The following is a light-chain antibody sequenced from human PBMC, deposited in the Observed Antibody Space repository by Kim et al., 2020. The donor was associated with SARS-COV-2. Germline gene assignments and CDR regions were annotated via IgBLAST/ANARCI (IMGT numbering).Light chain of an antibody. V-gene: IGLV3-1*01. J-gene: IGLJ3*02. Sequence: SVSPGQTASIACSGDKVGNKYACWYKQKPGQSPVLVIYQDTKRPSGIPERFSGSNSGNTATLTISGTQAMDEADYDCQAWDSSTAVFGGGTQLTVL. CDR1: KVGNKY. CDR2: QDT. CDR3: QAWDSSTAV.